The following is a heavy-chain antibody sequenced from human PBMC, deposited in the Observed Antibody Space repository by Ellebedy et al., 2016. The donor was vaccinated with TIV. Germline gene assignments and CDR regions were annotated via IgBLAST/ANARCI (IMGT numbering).Heavy chain of an antibody. J-gene: IGHJ4*02. Sequence: GESLKISXAASGFTFSNYAMNWVRQAPGQGLKWVSGISVNSYTTYYADSVKGRFTISRDNSKNTLYLQMNSLRAEDTAVYYCANDLVVVPAAWAGYWGQGTLVTVSS. CDR3: ANDLVVVPAAWAGY. D-gene: IGHD2-2*01. V-gene: IGHV3-23*01. CDR2: ISVNSYTT. CDR1: GFTFSNYA.